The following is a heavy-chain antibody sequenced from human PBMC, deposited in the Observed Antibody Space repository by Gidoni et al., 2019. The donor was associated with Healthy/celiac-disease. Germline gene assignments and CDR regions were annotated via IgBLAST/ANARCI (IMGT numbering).Heavy chain of an antibody. CDR1: GFTCSSYD. CDR3: ARGDSSSWNNWYFDL. CDR2: IGTAGDT. V-gene: IGHV3-13*01. Sequence: EVQLVESGGGLVQPGGSLRLSCAASGFTCSSYDMHWVRQATGKGLELVSAIGTAGDTYYPGSVKGRFTISRENAKNSLYLQMNSLRAGDTAVYYCARGDSSSWNNWYFDLWGRGTLVTVSS. D-gene: IGHD6-13*01. J-gene: IGHJ2*01.